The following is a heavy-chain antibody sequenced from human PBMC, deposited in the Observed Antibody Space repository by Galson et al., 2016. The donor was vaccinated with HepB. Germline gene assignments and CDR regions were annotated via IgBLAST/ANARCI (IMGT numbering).Heavy chain of an antibody. CDR2: INTDGSTT. D-gene: IGHD6-13*01. J-gene: IGHJ4*02. V-gene: IGHV3-74*01. CDR3: AKWSDAAATY. Sequence: SLRLSCAASGFTFSSNWMHWVRQAPGKGPVWVSRINTDGSTTNYADSVKGRFTISRDHAKNTLFLQMSSLTAEDTAVYYCAKWSDAAATYWGQGALVTVSS. CDR1: GFTFSSNW.